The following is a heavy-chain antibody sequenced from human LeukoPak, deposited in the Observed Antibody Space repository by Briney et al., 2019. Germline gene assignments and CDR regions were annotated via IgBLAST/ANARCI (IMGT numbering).Heavy chain of an antibody. D-gene: IGHD3-10*01. CDR2: IYTSGST. J-gene: IGHJ4*02. CDR3: AREGAEVRGVLVKYYFDY. V-gene: IGHV4-4*07. Sequence: PSETPSLTCTVSGGSISSYYWSWIRQPAGKGLEWIGRIYTSGSTNYNPSLKSRVTMSVDTSKNQFSLKLTSVTAADTAAYYCAREGAEVRGVLVKYYFDYWGQEALVTVSS. CDR1: GGSISSYY.